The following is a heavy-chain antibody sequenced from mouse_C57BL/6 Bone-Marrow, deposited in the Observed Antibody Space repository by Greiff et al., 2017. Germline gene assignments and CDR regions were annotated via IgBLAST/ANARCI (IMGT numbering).Heavy chain of an antibody. J-gene: IGHJ4*01. CDR3: AKKERDDFYAMDY. CDR1: GFSLTSYG. D-gene: IGHD2-13*01. CDR2: IWRGGST. V-gene: IGHV2-5*01. Sequence: QVQLQQSGPGLVQPSQSLSITCTVSGFSLTSYGVHWVRQSPGKGLEWLGVIWRGGSTDYNAAFMSRLSITKDNATSQVFFKMNSLQADDTAIYYGAKKERDDFYAMDYWGQGTSVTVSS.